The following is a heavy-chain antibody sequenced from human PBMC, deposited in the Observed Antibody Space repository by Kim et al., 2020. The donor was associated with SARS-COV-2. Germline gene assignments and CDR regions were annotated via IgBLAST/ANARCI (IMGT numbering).Heavy chain of an antibody. CDR3: ARGFSTVVTPAFDY. V-gene: IGHV3-66*01. CDR1: GFTVSSNY. Sequence: SLRLSCAASGFTVSSNYMSWVRQAPGKGLEWVSVIYSGGSTYYADSVKGRFTISRDNSKNTLYLQMNSLRAEDTAVYYCARGFSTVVTPAFDYWGQGTLVTVSS. J-gene: IGHJ4*02. CDR2: IYSGGST. D-gene: IGHD4-17*01.